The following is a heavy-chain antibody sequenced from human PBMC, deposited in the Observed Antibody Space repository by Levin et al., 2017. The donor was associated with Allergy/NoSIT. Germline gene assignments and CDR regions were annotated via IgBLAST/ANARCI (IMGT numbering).Heavy chain of an antibody. Sequence: PSETLSLTCAVSGDSISSANWWNWVRQPPGRGLEWLGEIFHDGSTNYNPSLKSRVTLTIDTSRNQFSLSLKSVTAADTAVYYCARWGMPEEGLDSWGQGALVIVSS. CDR2: IFHDGST. D-gene: IGHD7-27*01. V-gene: IGHV4-4*02. CDR3: ARWGMPEEGLDS. J-gene: IGHJ4*02. CDR1: GDSISSANW.